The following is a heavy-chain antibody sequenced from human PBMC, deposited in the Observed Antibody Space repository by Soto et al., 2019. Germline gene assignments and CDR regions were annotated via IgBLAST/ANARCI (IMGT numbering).Heavy chain of an antibody. CDR1: GFTFTNYW. J-gene: IGHJ4*02. CDR3: VRDGLDYYDTERLYFDN. Sequence: EVEVVESGGGLVQPGGSLRLSCVASGFTFTNYWMTWVRQAPGKGLEWVAYINQDGSERTHVDSVKGRFTVSRDNAKNSLYLQMNSLRAEDTATYYCVRDGLDYYDTERLYFDNWGQGTLVTVSS. V-gene: IGHV3-7*01. D-gene: IGHD3-22*01. CDR2: INQDGSER.